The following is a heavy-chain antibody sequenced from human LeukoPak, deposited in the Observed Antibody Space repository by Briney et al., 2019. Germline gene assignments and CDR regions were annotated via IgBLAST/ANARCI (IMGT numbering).Heavy chain of an antibody. Sequence: PPETLSRTCAVYGGSFSGYYWSWIRQPPGKGLEWIGEINHSGSTNYNPSLKSRVTISVDTSKNQFSLKLSSVTAADTAVYYCASRLYSSSSQFRDYWGQGTLVTVSS. CDR1: GGSFSGYY. CDR2: INHSGST. CDR3: ASRLYSSSSQFRDY. V-gene: IGHV4-34*01. J-gene: IGHJ4*02. D-gene: IGHD6-6*01.